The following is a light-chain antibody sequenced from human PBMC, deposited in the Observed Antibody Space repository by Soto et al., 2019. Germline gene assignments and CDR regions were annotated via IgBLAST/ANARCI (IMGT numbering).Light chain of an antibody. CDR1: SSDVGGYNY. CDR2: DVS. Sequence: QSALTQPASVSGSPGQSITISCTGTSSDVGGYNYVSWYQQHPGKAPKLMIYDVSNRPSGVSNRFSGSKSGNTASLTISGLHAEDEADYYCSSYISSSTCVFGGGTKLTVL. CDR3: SSYISSSTCV. V-gene: IGLV2-14*01. J-gene: IGLJ3*02.